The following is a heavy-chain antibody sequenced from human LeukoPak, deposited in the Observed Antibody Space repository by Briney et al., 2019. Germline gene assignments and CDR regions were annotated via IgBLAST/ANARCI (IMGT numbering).Heavy chain of an antibody. CDR2: ISSSGSTI. V-gene: IGHV3-48*03. Sequence: GGSLRLACAASGFTFSSYEMNWVRQAPGKGLEWISYISSSGSTIYYADSVKGRFTISRDNAKNSLYLQMNSLRAEDTAVYYCARVKYYYDSSGYFDYWGQGTLVTVSS. CDR3: ARVKYYYDSSGYFDY. CDR1: GFTFSSYE. D-gene: IGHD3-22*01. J-gene: IGHJ4*02.